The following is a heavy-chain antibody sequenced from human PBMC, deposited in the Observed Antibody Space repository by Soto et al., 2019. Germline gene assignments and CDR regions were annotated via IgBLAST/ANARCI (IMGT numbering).Heavy chain of an antibody. Sequence: SETLSLTCAVSGGSISSSNWWSWVRQPPGKGLEWIGEIYHSGSTNYNPSLKSRVTISVDKSKNQFSLKLSSVTAADTAVYYCARSFYDSSGYLYHYYYTGMAVWGQGTTVPVSS. D-gene: IGHD3-22*01. CDR3: ARSFYDSSGYLYHYYYTGMAV. J-gene: IGHJ6*02. CDR2: IYHSGST. CDR1: GGSISSSNW. V-gene: IGHV4-4*02.